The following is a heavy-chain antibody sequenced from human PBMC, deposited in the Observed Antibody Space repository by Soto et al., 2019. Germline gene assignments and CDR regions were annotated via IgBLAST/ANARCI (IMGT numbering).Heavy chain of an antibody. Sequence: DVQLVESGGGLVEPGGSLRLSCAASGLIFGSAWMSWVRQAPGKGLEWVGRIRSQIDGGTADYAAPVKGRFTISRDDSKSTLYLTMKSLKMKNPVSYYCYSHVVLASGIPSEILTWGQGTLVIVSA. CDR1: GLIFGSAW. CDR2: IRSQIDGGTA. J-gene: IGHJ5*02. D-gene: IGHD3-3*01. V-gene: IGHV3-15*07. CDR3: YSHVVLASGIPSEILT.